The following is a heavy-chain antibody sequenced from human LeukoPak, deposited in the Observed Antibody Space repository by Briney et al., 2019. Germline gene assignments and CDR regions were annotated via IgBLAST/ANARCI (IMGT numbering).Heavy chain of an antibody. Sequence: GGSLRLSCAASGFTVSSNYMNWVRQAPGKGLEWVSVIYSGGSTYYADSVKGRFTISRDNSKNTLFLQMNSLRAEDTAVYYCAREAVTRIYFDYWGQGTLVTVSS. J-gene: IGHJ4*02. CDR1: GFTVSSNY. CDR3: AREAVTRIYFDY. V-gene: IGHV3-53*01. CDR2: IYSGGST. D-gene: IGHD4-17*01.